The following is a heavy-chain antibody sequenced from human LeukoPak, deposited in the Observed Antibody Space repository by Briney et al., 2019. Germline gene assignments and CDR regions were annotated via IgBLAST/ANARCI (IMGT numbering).Heavy chain of an antibody. CDR1: GFTFSGFW. V-gene: IGHV3-7*03. Sequence: GGSLRLSCAVSGFTFSGFWMSWYRQAPGKGLEWVASINSDGSEGYYADVVKGRYTISRDNAKNSLYLQINSLRAEDTAVYYCARSSYSSSSSVWGQGTMVTVSS. J-gene: IGHJ3*01. CDR3: ARSSYSSSSSV. D-gene: IGHD6-6*01. CDR2: INSDGSEG.